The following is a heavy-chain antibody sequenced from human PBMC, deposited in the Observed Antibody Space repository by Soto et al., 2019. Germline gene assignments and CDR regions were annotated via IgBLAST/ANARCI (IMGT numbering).Heavy chain of an antibody. D-gene: IGHD2-15*01. CDR2: INHSGST. Sequence: PSETLSLTCAVYGGSFSGYYWSWIRQPPGKGLEWIGEINHSGSTNYNPSLKSRVTISVDTSKNQFSLKLSSVTAADTAVYYCARTTRVGYCSGGSCYSSPRFDPWGQGTLVTVSS. CDR3: ARTTRVGYCSGGSCYSSPRFDP. V-gene: IGHV4-34*01. J-gene: IGHJ5*02. CDR1: GGSFSGYY.